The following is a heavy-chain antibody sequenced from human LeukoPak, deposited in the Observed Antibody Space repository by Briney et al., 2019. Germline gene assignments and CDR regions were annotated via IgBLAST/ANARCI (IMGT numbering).Heavy chain of an antibody. CDR1: LXXXXYS. V-gene: IGHV3-21*01. CDR3: XXXXSXXXXT. J-gene: IGHJ4*02. Sequence: LXXXXYSMNWVRQAPGXGLXWVSHISSGSNYISYSDSVKGRFTISRDNDKXSLFLQMNSLRAEDTAVYYXXXXXSXXXXTGGQGXLXTVSS. CDR2: ISSGSNYI.